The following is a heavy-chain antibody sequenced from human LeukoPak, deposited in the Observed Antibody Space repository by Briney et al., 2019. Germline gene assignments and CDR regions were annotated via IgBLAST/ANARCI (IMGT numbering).Heavy chain of an antibody. D-gene: IGHD6-6*01. CDR3: AKGSSSSRPYYFDY. CDR1: GFTFRSYA. Sequence: GGSLRLSCAASGFTFRSYAMSWVRQAPGKGLEWVSAITDSGGNTYHADSVKGRFTISRDNSKNTLFLQMYSLRVEDTAVYYCAKGSSSSRPYYFDYWGQGTLVTVSS. J-gene: IGHJ4*02. CDR2: ITDSGGNT. V-gene: IGHV3-23*01.